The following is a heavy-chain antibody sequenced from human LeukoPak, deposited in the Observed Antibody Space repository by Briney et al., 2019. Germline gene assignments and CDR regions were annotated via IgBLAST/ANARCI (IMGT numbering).Heavy chain of an antibody. V-gene: IGHV1-2*02. D-gene: IGHD3-9*01. CDR2: INPNSGGT. CDR1: GYTFTGYY. CDR3: ARGDVAWVLTGYYTIFDY. J-gene: IGHJ4*02. Sequence: GASVKVSCKASGYTFTGYYMHWVRQAPGQGLEWMGWINPNSGGTNYAQKFQGRVTMTRDTSISTAYMELSRLRSEDTAVYYCARGDVAWVLTGYYTIFDYWGQGTLVTVSS.